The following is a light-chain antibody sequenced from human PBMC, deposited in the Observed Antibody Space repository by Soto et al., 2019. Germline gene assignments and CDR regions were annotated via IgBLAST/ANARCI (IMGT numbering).Light chain of an antibody. Sequence: QSALTQPPSASGSPGQSVTISCTGTSSDVGGYNYVSWYQQHPGKAPKLMIYEVSKRPSGVPDRFSGSKSGNTASLTVSGLQTEDEADYYCRSYAGRNSNVFGTGTKLTVL. J-gene: IGLJ1*01. CDR2: EVS. CDR1: SSDVGGYNY. CDR3: RSYAGRNSNV. V-gene: IGLV2-8*01.